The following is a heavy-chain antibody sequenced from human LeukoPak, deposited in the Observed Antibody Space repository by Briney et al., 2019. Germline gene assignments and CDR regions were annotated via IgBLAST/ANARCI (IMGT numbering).Heavy chain of an antibody. D-gene: IGHD3-22*01. Sequence: PSQTLSLTCSVSGGSISSGHYYWSWIRQPAGKGLEWIGHIYTSGSTSYNPSLKSRVAISRDTSKNQFSLKLSSVIAADTAVYYCARGIDSSGYYFFDYWGQGTLVTVSS. CDR2: IYTSGST. J-gene: IGHJ4*02. CDR1: GGSISSGHYY. CDR3: ARGIDSSGYYFFDY. V-gene: IGHV4-61*09.